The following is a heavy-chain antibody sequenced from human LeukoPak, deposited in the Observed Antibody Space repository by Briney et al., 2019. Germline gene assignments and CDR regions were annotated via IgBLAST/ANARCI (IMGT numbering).Heavy chain of an antibody. CDR3: ARVPYSSSWYWFFDY. V-gene: IGHV1-2*02. CDR2: INPNSGGT. D-gene: IGHD6-13*01. Sequence: GASVKVSCKASGYTFTGYYMHWVRQAPGQGLEWMGWINPNSGGTNYAQKFQGRVTMTRDTSISTAYMELSRLRSDDTAVYYCARVPYSSSWYWFFDYWGQGTLVTVPS. CDR1: GYTFTGYY. J-gene: IGHJ4*02.